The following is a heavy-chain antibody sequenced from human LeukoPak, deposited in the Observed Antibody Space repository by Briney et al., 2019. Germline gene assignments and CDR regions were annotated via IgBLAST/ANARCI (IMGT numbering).Heavy chain of an antibody. CDR3: ARDDWGYMDV. V-gene: IGHV3-30*02. J-gene: IGHJ6*03. CDR1: GFTFSTYG. D-gene: IGHD7-27*01. Sequence: GGSLRLSCAASGFTFSTYGIHWVRQAPGKGLEWVAFIQYDGSYKFYADSVQGRFSISRDNSKNTLYLQMNSLRAEDTAVYYCARDDWGYMDVWGKGTTVTVSS. CDR2: IQYDGSYK.